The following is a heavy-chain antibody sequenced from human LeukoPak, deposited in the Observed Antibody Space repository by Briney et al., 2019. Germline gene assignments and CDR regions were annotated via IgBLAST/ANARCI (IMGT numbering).Heavy chain of an antibody. Sequence: SETLTLTCTVSGGSFSNYYWTWLRQPPGKGLEWIGHIIWSGTTIPNPSLTGRLTISIDTSRSQFSLKLNSVTAADTAIYYCARAFQYNYGRGPFDYWGQGSLVTVST. J-gene: IGHJ4*02. CDR2: IIWSGTT. CDR3: ARAFQYNYGRGPFDY. CDR1: GGSFSNYY. V-gene: IGHV4-59*01. D-gene: IGHD5-24*01.